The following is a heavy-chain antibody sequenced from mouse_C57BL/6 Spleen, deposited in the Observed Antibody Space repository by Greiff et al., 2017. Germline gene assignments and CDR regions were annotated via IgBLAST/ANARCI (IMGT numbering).Heavy chain of an antibody. V-gene: IGHV1-82*01. CDR3: ARSSYYYGSSYVDYAMDY. CDR2: IYPGDGDT. CDR1: GYAFSSSW. J-gene: IGHJ4*01. Sequence: VMLVESGPELVKPGASVKISCKASGYAFSSSWMNWVKQRPGKGLEWIGRIYPGDGDTNYNGKFKGKATLTADKSSSTAYMQLSSLTSEDSAVYFCARSSYYYGSSYVDYAMDYWGQGTSVTVSS. D-gene: IGHD1-1*01.